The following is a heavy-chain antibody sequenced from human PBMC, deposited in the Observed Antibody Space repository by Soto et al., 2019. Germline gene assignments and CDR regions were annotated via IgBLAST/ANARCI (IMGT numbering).Heavy chain of an antibody. CDR3: ARGGGSSWYADAFDI. CDR2: IIPILGIA. J-gene: IGHJ3*02. Sequence: QVQLVQSGAEVQKPGSSVKVSCKASGGTFSSYTISWVRQAPGQGLEWMGRIIPILGIANYAQKFQGRVTITADKSTSTAYMELSSLRSEDTAVYYCARGGGSSWYADAFDIWGQGTMVTVSS. V-gene: IGHV1-69*02. D-gene: IGHD6-13*01. CDR1: GGTFSSYT.